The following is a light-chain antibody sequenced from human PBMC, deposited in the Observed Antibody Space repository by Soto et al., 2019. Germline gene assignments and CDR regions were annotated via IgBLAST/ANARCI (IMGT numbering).Light chain of an antibody. V-gene: IGKV1-8*01. J-gene: IGKJ1*01. Sequence: AVLLTQSPSSFSASTGDRATITCRASQDIHNYLAWYQQVPGKAPKLLLYAASILQTGVPSRFSGSGSGTDFTLTIDGLQSEDFAPYFCQHYYNYPWTVGQGTTVE. CDR1: QDIHNY. CDR3: QHYYNYPWT. CDR2: AAS.